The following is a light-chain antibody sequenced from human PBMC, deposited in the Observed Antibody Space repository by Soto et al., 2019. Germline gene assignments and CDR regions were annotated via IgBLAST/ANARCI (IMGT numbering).Light chain of an antibody. CDR1: QSISSW. Sequence: DIQMTQSPSTLSASVGDRVTITCRASQSISSWLAWYQQKPGKAPKLLIYDASSLESGVPSRFSGSGSGTEFTLTISSLQPDDFANYYCQQYNSYSFGQGTRWIS. J-gene: IGKJ1*01. CDR2: DAS. V-gene: IGKV1-5*01. CDR3: QQYNSYS.